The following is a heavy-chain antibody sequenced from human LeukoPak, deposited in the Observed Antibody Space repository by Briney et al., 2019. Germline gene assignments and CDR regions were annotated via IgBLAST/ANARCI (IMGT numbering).Heavy chain of an antibody. D-gene: IGHD5-12*01. CDR2: ISWNSGSI. J-gene: IGHJ3*02. V-gene: IGHV3-9*01. CDR3: AKDFGYSGYSDAFDI. CDR1: AFTFRDYN. Sequence: GGSLRLSCSASAFTFRDYNMNWVRQAPGKGLEWVSGISWNSGSIGYADSVKGRFTISRDNAKNSLYLQMNSLRAEDTALYYCAKDFGYSGYSDAFDIWGQGTMVTVSS.